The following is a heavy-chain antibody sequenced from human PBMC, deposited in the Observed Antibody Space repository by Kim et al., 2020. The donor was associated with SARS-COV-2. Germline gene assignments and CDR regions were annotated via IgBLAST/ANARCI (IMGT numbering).Heavy chain of an antibody. CDR3: ARRPPGDGLVVPAAIYFDI. Sequence: SETLSLTCTVSGGSISSGDYYWSWIRQPPGKGLEWIGYIYYSGSTYYNPSLKSRVTISVDTSKNQFSLKLSSVTAADTAVYYCARRPPGDGLVVPAAIYFDIWGQGTMVTVSS. CDR1: GGSISSGDYY. CDR2: IYYSGST. D-gene: IGHD2-2*01. J-gene: IGHJ3*02. V-gene: IGHV4-30-4*01.